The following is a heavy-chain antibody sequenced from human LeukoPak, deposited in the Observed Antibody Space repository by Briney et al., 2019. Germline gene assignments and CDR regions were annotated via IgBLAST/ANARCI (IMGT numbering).Heavy chain of an antibody. CDR3: AKDRGSGYYGNFDY. D-gene: IGHD3-22*01. Sequence: GGSLRLSCAASGFTFSSYGMHWVRQAPGKGLEWVAVISYDGSNKYYADSVKGRFTISRDNSKNTLYLQMNSLRAEDTAVYYCAKDRGSGYYGNFDYWGQGTLVTVSS. CDR1: GFTFSSYG. V-gene: IGHV3-30*18. CDR2: ISYDGSNK. J-gene: IGHJ4*02.